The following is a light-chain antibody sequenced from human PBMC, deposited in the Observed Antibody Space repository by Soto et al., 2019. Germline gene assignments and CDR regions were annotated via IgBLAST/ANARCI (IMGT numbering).Light chain of an antibody. CDR1: QSVSSSY. V-gene: IGKV3-20*01. CDR2: GAS. Sequence: PGEGATLSCRASQSVSSSYRAWYQQRPGQTPSLLIYGASTRATGIPDRFSGSGSGTRFTLTSSRLEPGDFAVYYCQHFGGTTFTFGQGTRLEMK. CDR3: QHFGGTTFT. J-gene: IGKJ5*01.